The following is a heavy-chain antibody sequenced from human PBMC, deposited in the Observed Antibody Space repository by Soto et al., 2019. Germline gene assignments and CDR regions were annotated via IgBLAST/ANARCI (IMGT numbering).Heavy chain of an antibody. Sequence: PSETLSLTCTVSGGSVSSGSYYWSWIRQPPGKGLEWIGYICYSGSTNYNPSLKSRVTISVDTSKNQFSLKLSSVTAADTAVYYCARGPKYYDYVWGSYRGNWFDPWGQGTLVT. CDR2: ICYSGST. CDR1: GGSVSSGSYY. V-gene: IGHV4-61*01. CDR3: ARGPKYYDYVWGSYRGNWFDP. J-gene: IGHJ5*02. D-gene: IGHD3-16*02.